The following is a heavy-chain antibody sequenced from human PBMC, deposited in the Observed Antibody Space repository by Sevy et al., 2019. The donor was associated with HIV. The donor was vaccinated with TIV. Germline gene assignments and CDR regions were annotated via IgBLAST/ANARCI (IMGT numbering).Heavy chain of an antibody. V-gene: IGHV3-30*04. CDR2: ISYDGSIK. Sequence: GGSLRLSCAASGFTFSSYAMHWVRQAPGKGLEWVAVISYDGSIKYYADSVKGRFTISRDNSKNTLYLQMNSLRAEDTAVYYCARAVASMYYYYYGMDVWGQGTTVTVSS. CDR1: GFTFSSYA. D-gene: IGHD6-19*01. CDR3: ARAVASMYYYYYGMDV. J-gene: IGHJ6*02.